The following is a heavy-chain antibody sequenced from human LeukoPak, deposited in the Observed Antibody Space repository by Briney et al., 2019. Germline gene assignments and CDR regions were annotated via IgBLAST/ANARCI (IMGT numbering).Heavy chain of an antibody. CDR1: GYTFTGYY. D-gene: IGHD5-24*01. V-gene: IGHV1-2*02. Sequence: ASVKVSCKASGYTFTGYYMHWVRQAPGQGLEWMGWINPNSGGTNYAQKFQGRVTMTRDTSISTAYMELSSLRSEDTAVYYCARAPIRDGYKLQWDYWGQGTLVTVSS. CDR3: ARAPIRDGYKLQWDY. J-gene: IGHJ4*02. CDR2: INPNSGGT.